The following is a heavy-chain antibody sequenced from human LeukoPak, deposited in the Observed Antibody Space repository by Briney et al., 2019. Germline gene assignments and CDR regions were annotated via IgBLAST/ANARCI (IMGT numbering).Heavy chain of an antibody. CDR3: ASNGGLRDGYNYGDY. D-gene: IGHD5-24*01. Sequence: GASVKVSCKASGGTFSSYAISWVRQAPGQGLEWMGGIIPIFGTANYAQKFQGRVTITADESTSTAYMELSSLRSEDTAAYYCASNGGLRDGYNYGDYWGQGTLVTVSS. J-gene: IGHJ4*02. CDR1: GGTFSSYA. CDR2: IIPIFGTA. V-gene: IGHV1-69*13.